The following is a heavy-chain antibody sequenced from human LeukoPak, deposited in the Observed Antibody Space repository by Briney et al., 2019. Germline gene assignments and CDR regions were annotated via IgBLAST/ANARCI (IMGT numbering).Heavy chain of an antibody. CDR3: ASRWSIPVAGTGDGFGY. CDR2: INPNSGAT. D-gene: IGHD6-19*01. V-gene: IGHV1-2*06. Sequence: ASVKVSCKASGYTFTGYYMHWVRQAPGQGLEWMGRINPNSGATNYAQKFQGRVTMTRDTSISTAYMELSRLRSDDTAVYYCASRWSIPVAGTGDGFGYWGQGTLVTVSS. J-gene: IGHJ4*02. CDR1: GYTFTGYY.